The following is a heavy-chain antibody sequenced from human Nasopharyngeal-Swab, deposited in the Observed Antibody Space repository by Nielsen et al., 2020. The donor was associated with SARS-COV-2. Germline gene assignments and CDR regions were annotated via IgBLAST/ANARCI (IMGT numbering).Heavy chain of an antibody. Sequence: ASVKVSCKASGYTFTSYGISWVRQAPGQGLEWMGWISAYNGNTNYAQKLQGRVTMTTDTSTSTAYMELRSLRPDDTAVYYCARGRGYSGYGDWDFDYWGQGTLVTVSS. CDR2: ISAYNGNT. CDR1: GYTFTSYG. J-gene: IGHJ4*02. D-gene: IGHD5-12*01. CDR3: ARGRGYSGYGDWDFDY. V-gene: IGHV1-18*01.